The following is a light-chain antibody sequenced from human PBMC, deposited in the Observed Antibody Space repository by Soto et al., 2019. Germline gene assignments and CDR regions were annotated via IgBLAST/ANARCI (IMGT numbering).Light chain of an antibody. J-gene: IGLJ1*01. V-gene: IGLV2-8*01. CDR1: SSDVGGYDY. Sequence: QSALTQPPSASGSPGQSVTISCTGTSSDVGGYDYVSWYQQHPGKAPKLMIYEVTIRPSGVSDRFSGSKSGNTASLTVSGLQAEDEADYYCSSYTGDNPSYVFGTGTKLTVL. CDR2: EVT. CDR3: SSYTGDNPSYV.